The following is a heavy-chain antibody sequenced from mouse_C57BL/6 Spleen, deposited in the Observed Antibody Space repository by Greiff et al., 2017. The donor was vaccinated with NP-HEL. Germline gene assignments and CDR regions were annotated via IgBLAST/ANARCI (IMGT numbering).Heavy chain of an antibody. Sequence: EVQLQQSGPVLVKPGASVKMSCKASGYTFTDYYMNWVKQSHGKSLEWIGVINPYNGGTSYNQKFKGKATLTVDKSSSTAYMELNSLTSEDSAVYYWARADTVVARYFDVWGTGTTVTVSS. CDR3: ARADTVVARYFDV. D-gene: IGHD1-1*01. CDR1: GYTFTDYY. V-gene: IGHV1-19*01. CDR2: INPYNGGT. J-gene: IGHJ1*03.